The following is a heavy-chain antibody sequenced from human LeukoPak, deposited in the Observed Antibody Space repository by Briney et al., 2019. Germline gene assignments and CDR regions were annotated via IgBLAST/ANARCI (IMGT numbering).Heavy chain of an antibody. V-gene: IGHV3-30*03. CDR2: ISYDGSKK. CDR1: GFTYSNYG. Sequence: GGSLRLSCAASGFTYSNYGMHWVRQAPGKGLEWVAVISYDGSKKYYADSVKGRFTISRDNSKSTLYSQMDTLRAEDTAVYYCASGEQQLVVGGIDYWGQGTLVTVSS. J-gene: IGHJ4*02. CDR3: ASGEQQLVVGGIDY. D-gene: IGHD6-13*01.